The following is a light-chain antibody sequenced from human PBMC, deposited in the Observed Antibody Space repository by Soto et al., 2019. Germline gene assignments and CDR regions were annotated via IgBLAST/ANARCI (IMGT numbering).Light chain of an antibody. CDR3: ASSAGYFDV. CDR2: EVN. V-gene: IGLV2-8*01. CDR1: SSDVGGYNY. J-gene: IGLJ1*01. Sequence: QSALTQPPSASGSPGQSVTMSCTGTSSDVGGYNYVSWYQHHPGKVPKVMIYEVNKRPAGVPDRFSGSKSGNTASLTVSGLQAEDEADYYCASSAGYFDVFGTGTKVTVL.